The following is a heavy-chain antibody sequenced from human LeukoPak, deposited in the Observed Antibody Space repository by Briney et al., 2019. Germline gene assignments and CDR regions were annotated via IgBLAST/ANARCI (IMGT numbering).Heavy chain of an antibody. CDR1: GFTFSSYS. D-gene: IGHD5-18*01. J-gene: IGHJ3*02. V-gene: IGHV3-21*01. CDR3: AKRGPYSWADAFDI. CDR2: ISSSSSYI. Sequence: GGSLRLSCAASGFTFSSYSMNWVRQAPGKGLEWVSSISSSSSYIYYADSVKGRFTISRDNAKNSLYLQMNSLRAEDTAVYYCAKRGPYSWADAFDIWGQGTMVTVSS.